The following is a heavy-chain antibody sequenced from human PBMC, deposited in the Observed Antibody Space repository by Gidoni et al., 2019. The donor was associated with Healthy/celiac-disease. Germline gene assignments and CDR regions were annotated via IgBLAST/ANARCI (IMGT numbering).Heavy chain of an antibody. CDR2: IDWDDDK. Sequence: VTLKASGPALVKPTQTLTLTCTFSGFSLSTSGMRVSWIRQPPGKALEWLSCIDWDDDKFYSTSLKTRLTISKDTSKNQVVLTMTNMDPVDTATYYCARSSLWFGELSFDYWGQGTLVTVSS. CDR3: ARSSLWFGELSFDY. V-gene: IGHV2-70*04. D-gene: IGHD3-10*01. J-gene: IGHJ4*02. CDR1: GFSLSTSGMR.